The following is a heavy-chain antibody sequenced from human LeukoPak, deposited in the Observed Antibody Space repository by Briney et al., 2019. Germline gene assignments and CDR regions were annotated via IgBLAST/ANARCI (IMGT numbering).Heavy chain of an antibody. J-gene: IGHJ6*02. CDR3: ARHYYSSGSYYSRSYYYGMDV. V-gene: IGHV4-59*08. D-gene: IGHD3-10*01. CDR1: GGSISSYS. CDR2: ISFSGGT. Sequence: RSSETLSFTGTVSGGSISSYSWTWIRQPQGKGLEWIGYISFSGGTNYNPSLKSRVTISVDMYKDQCSLKLSSVTAADTAVYYCARHYYSSGSYYSRSYYYGMDVWGQGTSVTVSS.